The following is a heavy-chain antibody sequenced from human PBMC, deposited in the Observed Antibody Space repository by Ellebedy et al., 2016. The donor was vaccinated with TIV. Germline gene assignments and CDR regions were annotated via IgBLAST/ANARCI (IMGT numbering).Heavy chain of an antibody. D-gene: IGHD2-15*01. J-gene: IGHJ6*02. CDR1: GGTFSSYA. V-gene: IGHV1-69*13. Sequence: SVKVSCXASGGTFSSYAISWVRQAPGQGLEWMGGIIPIFGTANYAQKFQGRVTITADESTSTAYMELSSLRSEDTAVYYCARDPIVVVVAANYYYYGMDVWGQGTTVTVSS. CDR3: ARDPIVVVVAANYYYYGMDV. CDR2: IIPIFGTA.